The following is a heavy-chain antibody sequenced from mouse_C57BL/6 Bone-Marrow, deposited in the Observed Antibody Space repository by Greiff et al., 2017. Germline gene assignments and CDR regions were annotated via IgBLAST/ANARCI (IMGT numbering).Heavy chain of an antibody. CDR1: GFTLSSYA. CDR3: ARDRSPYAMDY. V-gene: IGHV5-4*01. J-gene: IGHJ4*01. D-gene: IGHD6-1*01. Sequence: EVQRVESGGGLVKPGGSLKLSCAASGFTLSSYAMSWVRQTPEKRLEWVATISDGGSYTYYPDNVKGRFTISRDNAKNNLYLQMSHLKSEDTAMYYCARDRSPYAMDYWGQGTSVTVSS. CDR2: ISDGGSYT.